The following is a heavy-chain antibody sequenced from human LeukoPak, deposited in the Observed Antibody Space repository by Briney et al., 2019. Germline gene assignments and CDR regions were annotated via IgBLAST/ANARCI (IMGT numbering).Heavy chain of an antibody. D-gene: IGHD2-2*01. J-gene: IGHJ4*02. CDR2: IYSGGST. CDR1: GFTVSSNY. Sequence: GGSLRLSCAASGFTVSSNYMSWVRQAPGKGLEWVSLIYSGGSTYYADSVKGRFTISRDNSKNTLYLQMNSLRAEDTAVYYCAKSPGYCSSTSCYYDYWGQGTLVTVSS. V-gene: IGHV3-66*01. CDR3: AKSPGYCSSTSCYYDY.